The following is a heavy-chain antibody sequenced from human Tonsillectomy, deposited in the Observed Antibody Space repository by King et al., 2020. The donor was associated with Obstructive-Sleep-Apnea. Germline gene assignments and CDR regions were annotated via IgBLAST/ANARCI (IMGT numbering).Heavy chain of an antibody. J-gene: IGHJ4*02. CDR1: GYTFTTYY. V-gene: IGHV1-46*01. D-gene: IGHD3-22*01. CDR2: INPSSGST. CDR3: ARGGSSGFYPNDY. Sequence: QLVQSGAEVREPGASMKVSCKASGYTFTTYYLHWVRQAPGQGLEWMGSINPSSGSTSSAQKFQDRVTMTRDTPPSTVYMELSSLRSEDTAVYYCARGGSSGFYPNDYWGQGALVTVSS.